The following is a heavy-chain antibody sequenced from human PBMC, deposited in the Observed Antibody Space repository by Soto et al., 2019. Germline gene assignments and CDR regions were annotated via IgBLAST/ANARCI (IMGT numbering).Heavy chain of an antibody. CDR3: ARFSDYGDYYYYGLDV. Sequence: SSTPQLTCAIYGRCFGNSYWTWIRQPPGKGLEWIGEVTHNGSTTYHPSLKSRVTISVYTSKNQFSLRLSSMTAADTAVYYCARFSDYGDYYYYGLDVWGQGTTVT. CDR1: GRCFGNSY. CDR2: VTHNGST. J-gene: IGHJ6*02. D-gene: IGHD4-17*01. V-gene: IGHV4-34*01.